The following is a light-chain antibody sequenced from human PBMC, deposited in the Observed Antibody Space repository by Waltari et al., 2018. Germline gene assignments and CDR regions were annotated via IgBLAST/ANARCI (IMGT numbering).Light chain of an antibody. CDR2: DAS. CDR1: QSVYSSY. CDR3: QQYSYSPNT. V-gene: IGKV3-20*01. J-gene: IGKJ2*01. Sequence: EIVLTQSPGTLSLSPGQRATLSCRASQSVYSSYLAWYQQKPGQAPRLLIFDASNRATSSPDRFSGSGSGTDFTLTISRLEPEEIAVYFCQQYSYSPNTFGQGTKLEI.